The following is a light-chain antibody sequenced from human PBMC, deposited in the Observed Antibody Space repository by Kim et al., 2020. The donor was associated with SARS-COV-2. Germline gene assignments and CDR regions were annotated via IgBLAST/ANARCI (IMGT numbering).Light chain of an antibody. CDR1: QSVSSSY. CDR3: QQYDSSPMYT. CDR2: GAS. J-gene: IGKJ2*01. Sequence: ETVLTQSPGTLSLSPGERATLSCRASQSVSSSYLAWYQQKPGQAPRLLIYGASSRATGIPDRFSGSGSGTDFTLTISRLEPEDVAVYYCQQYDSSPMYTFGQGTKLEI. V-gene: IGKV3-20*01.